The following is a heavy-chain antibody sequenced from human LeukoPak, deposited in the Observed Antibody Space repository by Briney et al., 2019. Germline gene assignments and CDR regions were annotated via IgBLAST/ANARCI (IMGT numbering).Heavy chain of an antibody. CDR3: ARVLSDDSSGYYYVGAFDI. CDR2: IYTSGST. D-gene: IGHD3-22*01. CDR1: GGSISSGSYY. Sequence: SETLSLTCTVSGGSISSGSYYWSWIRQPAGKGLEWIGRIYTSGSTNYNPSLKSRVTISVDTSKNQFSLKLSSVTAADTAVYYCARVLSDDSSGYYYVGAFDIWGQGTMVTVSS. J-gene: IGHJ3*02. V-gene: IGHV4-61*02.